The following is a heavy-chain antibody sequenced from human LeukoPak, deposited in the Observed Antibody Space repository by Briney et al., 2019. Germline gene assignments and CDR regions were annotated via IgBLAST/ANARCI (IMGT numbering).Heavy chain of an antibody. Sequence: GRSLRLSCAASGFTFSKAWMNWVRQAPGKGLEWVGRIKSKTDGGTTDYTAPVKGRLTISRDDSKNTVYLQMSSLKTEDTAMYYCARIMGTIGVWGQGTLVSVSS. J-gene: IGHJ4*02. CDR1: GFTFSKAW. CDR2: IKSKTDGGTT. CDR3: ARIMGTIGV. V-gene: IGHV3-15*01. D-gene: IGHD1-26*01.